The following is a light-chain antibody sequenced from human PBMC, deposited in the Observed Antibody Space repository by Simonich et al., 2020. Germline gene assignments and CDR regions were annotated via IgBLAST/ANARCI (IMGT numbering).Light chain of an antibody. CDR2: EGS. V-gene: IGLV2-23*01. J-gene: IGLJ3*02. CDR1: SSDVGSYNL. Sequence: QSALPQPASVSGSPGQSITISCTGTSSDVGSYNLVSWYQQHPGKAPNLMIYEGSKRPSGVSNRFSGSKSGNTASLTISGLQAEDEADYYCCSYAGSSTWVFGGGTKLTVL. CDR3: CSYAGSSTWV.